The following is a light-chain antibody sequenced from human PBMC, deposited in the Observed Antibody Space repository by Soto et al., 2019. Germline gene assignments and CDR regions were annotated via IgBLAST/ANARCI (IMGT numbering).Light chain of an antibody. CDR3: QRYDSASPLT. CDR1: QGISNY. Sequence: DIPMTQSPSSLSASVGDRVTITCRASQGISNYLAWYQQKPGKVPKLLIYAASVLQSGVPSRFSGSGSGTDFTLTISSLQPEDVATYYCQRYDSASPLTFGGGTKVEIK. V-gene: IGKV1-27*01. J-gene: IGKJ4*01. CDR2: AAS.